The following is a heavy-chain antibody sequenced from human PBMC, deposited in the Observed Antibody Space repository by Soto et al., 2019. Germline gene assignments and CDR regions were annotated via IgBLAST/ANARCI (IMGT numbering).Heavy chain of an antibody. D-gene: IGHD3-22*01. Sequence: SGGSLRLSCAASGFTFSDYYMSWIRQAPGKGLEWVSYISSSSSYTNYADSVKGRFTISRDNAKNSLYLQMNSLRAEDTAVYYRASPGPVYYDSSGYTDYWGQGTLVTVSS. CDR1: GFTFSDYY. CDR3: ASPGPVYYDSSGYTDY. CDR2: ISSSSSYT. J-gene: IGHJ4*02. V-gene: IGHV3-11*06.